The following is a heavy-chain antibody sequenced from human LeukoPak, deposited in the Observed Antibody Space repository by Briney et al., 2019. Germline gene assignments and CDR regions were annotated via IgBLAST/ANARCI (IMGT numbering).Heavy chain of an antibody. D-gene: IGHD1-26*01. CDR1: GFTFSSYG. CDR3: AKATGSYPSNPFDY. J-gene: IGHJ4*02. V-gene: IGHV3-33*06. CDR2: IWYDGSNK. Sequence: GGSLRLSCAASGFTFSSYGMHWVRQAPGKGLEWVAVIWYDGSNKYYADSVKGRFTISRDISKSTLFLQMNSLRVEDTAVYYCAKATGSYPSNPFDYWGQGTLVTVSS.